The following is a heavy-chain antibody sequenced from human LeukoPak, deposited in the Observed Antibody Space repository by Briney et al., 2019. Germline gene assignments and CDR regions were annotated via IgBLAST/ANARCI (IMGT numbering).Heavy chain of an antibody. Sequence: PSETLSLTCTVSGGSISSYYWSWLRQPPGKGLEWIGYIYYSGSTNYNPSLKSRVTISVDTSKNQFSLKLSSVTAADTAVYYCARVVPAALSEDGAFDIWGQGTMVTVSP. CDR3: ARVVPAALSEDGAFDI. CDR2: IYYSGST. V-gene: IGHV4-59*01. J-gene: IGHJ3*02. CDR1: GGSISSYY. D-gene: IGHD2-2*01.